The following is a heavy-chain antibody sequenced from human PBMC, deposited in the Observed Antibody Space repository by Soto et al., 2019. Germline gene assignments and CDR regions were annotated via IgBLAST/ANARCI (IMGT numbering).Heavy chain of an antibody. J-gene: IGHJ6*03. D-gene: IGHD4-4*01. Sequence: QVQLAQSGPELKKPGASLEVSCRASGYTSSNYGISWVRQVPGQWLEWMAWISGKNGDTNFAQKFQGRLSVTTDTSTSTAYLNLRSLRSDDTAVYYCARLTTLSSPKYRFYYYLDIWGKGTTVTVSS. V-gene: IGHV1-18*01. CDR3: ARLTTLSSPKYRFYYYLDI. CDR2: ISGKNGDT. CDR1: GYTSSNYG.